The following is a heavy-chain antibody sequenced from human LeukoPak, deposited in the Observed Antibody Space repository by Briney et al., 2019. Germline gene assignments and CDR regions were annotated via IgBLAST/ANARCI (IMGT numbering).Heavy chain of an antibody. D-gene: IGHD6-19*01. CDR2: IYHSGST. CDR1: GGSISSGGYY. V-gene: IGHV4-30-2*01. J-gene: IGHJ5*02. CDR3: ARVYSSVNWFDP. Sequence: SQTLSLTCTVSGGSISSGGYYWSWIRQPPGKGLERIGYIYHSGSTYYNPSLKSRVTISVDRSKNQFSLKLSSVTAADTAVYYCARVYSSVNWFDPWGQGTLVTVSS.